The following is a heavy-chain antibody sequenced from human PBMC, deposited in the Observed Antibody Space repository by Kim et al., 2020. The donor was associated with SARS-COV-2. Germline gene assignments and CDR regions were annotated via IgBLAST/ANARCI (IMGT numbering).Heavy chain of an antibody. D-gene: IGHD1-26*01. CDR3: ATGIVGATLGSYYFYMDV. V-gene: IGHV4-34*01. J-gene: IGHJ6*03. CDR1: GGSFSGYY. Sequence: SETLSLTCAVYGGSFSGYYWSWIRQPPGKGLEWIGEINHSGSTNYNPSLKSRVTISVDTSKNQFPLKLSSVTAADTAVYYCATGIVGATLGSYYFYMDVWAKGTTVTVSS. CDR2: INHSGST.